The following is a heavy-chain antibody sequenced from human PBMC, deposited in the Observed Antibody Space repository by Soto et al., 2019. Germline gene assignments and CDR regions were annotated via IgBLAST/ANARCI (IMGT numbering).Heavy chain of an antibody. J-gene: IGHJ3*01. V-gene: IGHV4-59*08. CDR1: GGSISSYY. CDR3: ARFRLLRSPTDAFDF. D-gene: IGHD4-17*01. Sequence: SETLSLTCTVSGGSISSYYWSWIRQSPNKGLEWIGYLDYSGGTNYNPSLKSRVTISDDTSKNQLSLKLTSVTAADSAVYYCARFRLLRSPTDAFDFWGQGTMVTVSS. CDR2: LDYSGGT.